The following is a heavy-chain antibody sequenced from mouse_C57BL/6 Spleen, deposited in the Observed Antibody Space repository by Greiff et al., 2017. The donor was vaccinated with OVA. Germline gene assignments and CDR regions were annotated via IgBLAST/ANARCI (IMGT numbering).Heavy chain of an antibody. D-gene: IGHD2-4*01. V-gene: IGHV1-82*01. CDR3: ARSSNYDSVFAY. J-gene: IGHJ3*01. CDR1: GYAFSSSW. Sequence: QVQLQQSGPELVKPGASVKISCKASGYAFSSSWMNWVKQRPGKGLEWIGRIYPGDGDTNYNGKFKGKATLTADKSSSTAYMQLSSLTSEDSAVYFCARSSNYDSVFAYWGQGTLVTVSA. CDR2: IYPGDGDT.